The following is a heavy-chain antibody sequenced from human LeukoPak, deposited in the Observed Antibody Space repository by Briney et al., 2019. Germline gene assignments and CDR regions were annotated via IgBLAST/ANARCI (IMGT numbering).Heavy chain of an antibody. CDR3: ARGRKTYYYDSSDNFDY. V-gene: IGHV3-48*03. CDR1: GFTFSSYE. D-gene: IGHD3-22*01. CDR2: ISSSGSTI. J-gene: IGHJ4*02. Sequence: GGSLRLSCAASGFTFSSYEMNWVRQAPGKGLEWVSYISSSGSTIYYADSVKGRFTISRDNAKNSLYLQMNSLRAEDTAVYYCARGRKTYYYDSSDNFDYWGQGTLVTVSS.